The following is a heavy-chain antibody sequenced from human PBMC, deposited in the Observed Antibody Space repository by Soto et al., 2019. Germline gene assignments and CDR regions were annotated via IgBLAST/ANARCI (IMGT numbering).Heavy chain of an antibody. D-gene: IGHD3-9*01. Sequence: GESLKISCKGSGFGFDITWLAWLRQVPGKGLEWVGIIYPGDSDTRYSPSLEGRVTLSVDKTITTAYLHLTRLKESDTGTYYCAKFQRYFDRTGYLDAWGQGTPVTVPS. CDR1: GFGFDITW. CDR2: IYPGDSDT. CDR3: AKFQRYFDRTGYLDA. V-gene: IGHV5-51*01. J-gene: IGHJ5*02.